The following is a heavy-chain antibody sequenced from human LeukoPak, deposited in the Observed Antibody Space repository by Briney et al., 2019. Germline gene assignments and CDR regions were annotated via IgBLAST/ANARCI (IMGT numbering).Heavy chain of an antibody. D-gene: IGHD3-10*01. CDR3: ARDYGFGEFLDY. CDR1: GFTFSSYG. V-gene: IGHV3-33*01. J-gene: IGHJ4*02. Sequence: PGRSLRLSCAASGFTFSSYGMHWVRQAPGKGLEWVAVIWYDGSNKYYADSVKGRLTISRDNSKNTLYLQMNSLRAEDTAVYYCARDYGFGEFLDYRGQGTLVTVSS. CDR2: IWYDGSNK.